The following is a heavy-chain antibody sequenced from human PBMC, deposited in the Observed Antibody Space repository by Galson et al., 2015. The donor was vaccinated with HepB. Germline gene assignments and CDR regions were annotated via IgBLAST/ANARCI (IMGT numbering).Heavy chain of an antibody. J-gene: IGHJ4*02. CDR1: GYTFTSYG. CDR3: ARDYYYGSGSYSYYFDY. V-gene: IGHV1-18*01. Sequence: SVKVSCKASGYTFTSYGISWVRQAPGQGLEWMGWISAYNGNTNYAQKLQGRVTMTTDTSTSTAYMELRSLRSDDTAVYYCARDYYYGSGSYSYYFDYWGQGTLVTVSS. D-gene: IGHD3-10*01. CDR2: ISAYNGNT.